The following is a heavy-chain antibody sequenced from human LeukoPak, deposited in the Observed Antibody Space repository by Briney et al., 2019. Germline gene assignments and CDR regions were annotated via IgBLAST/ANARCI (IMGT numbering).Heavy chain of an antibody. J-gene: IGHJ6*02. CDR2: ISSSSGPI. D-gene: IGHD2-15*01. CDR1: GFVFRTYD. CDR3: ARVARDVVVVAATMDV. Sequence: PGGSLRLSCAASGFVFRTYDMNWVRQAPGKGLEWVSYISSSSGPIYYADSVKGRFTISRDNAKNSLYLQMNSLRAEDTAVYYCARVARDVVVVAATMDVWGQGTTVTVSS. V-gene: IGHV3-48*04.